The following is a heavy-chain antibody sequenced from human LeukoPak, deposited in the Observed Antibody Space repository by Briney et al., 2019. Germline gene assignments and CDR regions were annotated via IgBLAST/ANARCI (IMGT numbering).Heavy chain of an antibody. V-gene: IGHV1-2*06. CDR2: INPNSGGT. J-gene: IGHJ4*02. CDR3: ARDPPRRMVRGVIHDY. CDR1: GYTFTGYY. D-gene: IGHD3-10*01. Sequence: ASVKVSCKASGYTFTGYYMHWVRQAPGQGLEWMGRINPNSGGTNYAQKVQGRVTMTMDTAISTAYMELSRLRSDDTAVYYCARDPPRRMVRGVIHDYWGQGTLVTVSS.